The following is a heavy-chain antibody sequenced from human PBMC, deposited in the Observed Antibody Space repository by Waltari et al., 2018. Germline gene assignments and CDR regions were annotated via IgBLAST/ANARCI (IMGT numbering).Heavy chain of an antibody. CDR2: INPSGGST. D-gene: IGHD1-26*01. CDR1: GFTFSSYA. V-gene: IGHV1-46*01. CDR3: ASGVMELRPNAFDI. Sequence: VQLLESGGGLVQPGGSLRLSCAASGFTFSSYAMSWVRQAPGKGLEWMGIINPSGGSTSYAQKFQGRVTMTRDTSTSTVYMELSSLRSEDTAVYYCASGVMELRPNAFDIWGQGTMVTVSS. J-gene: IGHJ3*02.